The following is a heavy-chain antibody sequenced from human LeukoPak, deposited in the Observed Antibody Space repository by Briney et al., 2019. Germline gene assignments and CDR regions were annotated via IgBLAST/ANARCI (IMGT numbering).Heavy chain of an antibody. J-gene: IGHJ4*02. CDR1: GLTFSGQR. CDR3: GYTNNFYH. CDR2: IKHDGREK. V-gene: IGHV3-7*01. D-gene: IGHD3-16*02. Sequence: GESLRLSCVASGLTFSGQRLNWVRQAPGQGLEWVANIKHDGREKYYVDSVKGRFTISRDDGQNSLSLHMNSVRAEDTAVYYCGYTNNFYHWGQGALVVVSA.